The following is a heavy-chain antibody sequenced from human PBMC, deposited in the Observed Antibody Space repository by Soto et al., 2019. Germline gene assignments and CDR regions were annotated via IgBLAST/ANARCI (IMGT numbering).Heavy chain of an antibody. D-gene: IGHD3-3*01. CDR3: AKQTSLWSSSFDY. CDR1: GFTFSSYG. V-gene: IGHV3-30*02. Sequence: PGGSLSLSCAASGFTFSSYGMHWVRQVPGKGLEWVAVIWYDGSNKYYADSVKGRFTISRDNSKNTLYLQMNGLRAEDTAVYYCAKQTSLWSSSFDYWGQGTQVTVSS. J-gene: IGHJ4*02. CDR2: IWYDGSNK.